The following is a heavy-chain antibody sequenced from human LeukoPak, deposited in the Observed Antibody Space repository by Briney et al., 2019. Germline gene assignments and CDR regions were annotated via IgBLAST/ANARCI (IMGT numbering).Heavy chain of an antibody. J-gene: IGHJ4*02. V-gene: IGHV3-48*03. CDR3: AALHYDFWSGYEPY. D-gene: IGHD3-3*01. CDR1: GFTFSSYE. Sequence: GGSLRLSCAASGFTFSSYEMNWVRQAPGKGLEWVSYISSSGSTIYYADSVKGRFTISRDNAKNSLYLQMNSLRAEDTAAYYCAALHYDFWSGYEPYWGQGTLVTVSS. CDR2: ISSSGSTI.